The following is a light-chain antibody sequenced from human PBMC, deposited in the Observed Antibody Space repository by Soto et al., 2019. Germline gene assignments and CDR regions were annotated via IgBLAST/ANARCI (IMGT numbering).Light chain of an antibody. J-gene: IGKJ3*01. Sequence: EIVMTQSPATLSVSPGERATLSCRASQSVSSDLAWYQLKPGQAPRLLIYGASTRATGIPARFSGSGSGTEFTLTISSLQSEDFAVYYCQQYRQWPPWLTFGPGTKVDLK. V-gene: IGKV3-15*01. CDR1: QSVSSD. CDR2: GAS. CDR3: QQYRQWPPWLT.